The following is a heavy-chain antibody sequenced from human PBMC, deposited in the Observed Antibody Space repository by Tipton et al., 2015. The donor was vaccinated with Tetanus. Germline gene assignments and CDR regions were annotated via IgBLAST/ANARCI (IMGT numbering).Heavy chain of an antibody. CDR1: GGSVSSGSYY. D-gene: IGHD4-11*01. CDR2: ILYGKST. V-gene: IGHV4-61*01. CDR3: ARAPYYTNQRIRFDP. J-gene: IGHJ5*02. Sequence: GLVKPSETLSLTCTVSGGSVSSGSYYWSWVRQAPGKGLEYIGYILYGKSTHYNPSLKSRLSMSADPAKNQFSLRLTSVTAADTAVYYCARAPYYTNQRIRFDPWGQGILVTVSS.